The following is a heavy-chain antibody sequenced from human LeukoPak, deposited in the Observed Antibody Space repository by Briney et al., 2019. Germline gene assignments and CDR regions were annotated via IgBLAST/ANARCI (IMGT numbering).Heavy chain of an antibody. J-gene: IGHJ4*02. CDR2: INHSGST. V-gene: IGHV4-34*01. CDR1: GGSFSGYY. D-gene: IGHD1-26*01. Sequence: SETLSLTCAVYGGSFSGYYWSWIRQPPGKGLEWIGEINHSGSTNYNPSLKSRVTMSVGTSKNQFSLKLSSVTAADTAVYYCARLGGSHDYYFDYWGQGTLVTVSS. CDR3: ARLGGSHDYYFDY.